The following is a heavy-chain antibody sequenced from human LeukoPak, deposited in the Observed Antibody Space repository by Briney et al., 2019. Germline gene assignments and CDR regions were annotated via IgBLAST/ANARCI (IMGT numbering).Heavy chain of an antibody. CDR1: GLTFSSYE. V-gene: IGHV3-48*03. CDR2: ISSSVTII. CDR3: ARDVVGYGYSDY. Sequence: GGSLRLSCAASGLTFSSYEMNWVRQAPGRGLEWGSYISSSVTIIYYADSVKGRFTISRDNDKNSLDLQMSSLTVEDTAVYYCARDVVGYGYSDYWGQGTLVTVSS. J-gene: IGHJ4*02. D-gene: IGHD5-18*01.